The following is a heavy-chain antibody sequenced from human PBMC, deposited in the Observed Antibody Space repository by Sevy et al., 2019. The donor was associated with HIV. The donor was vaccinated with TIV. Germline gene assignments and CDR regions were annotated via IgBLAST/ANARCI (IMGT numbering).Heavy chain of an antibody. CDR2: ISYDGSNK. J-gene: IGHJ4*02. CDR1: GFTFSSYA. D-gene: IGHD1-1*01. V-gene: IGHV3-30-3*01. CDR3: AGGDGAGDGNEGHFDY. Sequence: GGSLRLSCAASGFTFSSYAMHWVRQAPGKGLEWVAVISYDGSNKYYANSVKGRFTISRDNSKNTLHLQMNSLGAEDTAVYYCAGGDGAGDGNEGHFDYWGQGTLVTVSS.